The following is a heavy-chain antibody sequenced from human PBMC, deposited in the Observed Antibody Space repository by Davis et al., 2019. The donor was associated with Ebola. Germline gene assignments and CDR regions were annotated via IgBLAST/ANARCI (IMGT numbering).Heavy chain of an antibody. Sequence: SCTVSGGSISSYYWSWIRQPAGKGLEWIGRIYTSGSTNYNPSLKSRVTMSVDTSKNQFSLKLSSVTAADTAVYYCARDYYGSGSYYWFDPWGQGTLVTVSS. J-gene: IGHJ5*02. CDR3: ARDYYGSGSYYWFDP. CDR1: GGSISSYY. CDR2: IYTSGST. V-gene: IGHV4-4*07. D-gene: IGHD3-10*01.